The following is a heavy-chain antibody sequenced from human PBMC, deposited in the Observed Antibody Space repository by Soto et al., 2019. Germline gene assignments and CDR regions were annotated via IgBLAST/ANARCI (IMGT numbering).Heavy chain of an antibody. J-gene: IGHJ4*02. CDR1: GGSISSYY. D-gene: IGHD3-10*01. CDR2: IYYSGST. V-gene: IGHV4-59*01. Sequence: SETLSLTCTVSGGSISSYYWSWIRQPPGKGLEWIGYIYYSGSTNYNPSLKSRVTISVDTSKNQFSLKLSSVTAADTAAYYCARRSSETEYYFDYWGQGTLVTVPQ. CDR3: ARRSSETEYYFDY.